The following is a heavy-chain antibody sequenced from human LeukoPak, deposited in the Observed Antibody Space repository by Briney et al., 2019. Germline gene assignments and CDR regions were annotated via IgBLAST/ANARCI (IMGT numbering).Heavy chain of an antibody. D-gene: IGHD6-19*01. Sequence: GGALILCCAASGFTFSSYVVPRVRQAPGKGLERVAVISYDGSNKYYADSVKGRFTITRDNSKNTLYLQMNSLRAEDTAVYYCAKGGWYHNVPDFDYWGQGTLVTVSS. CDR3: AKGGWYHNVPDFDY. CDR1: GFTFSSYV. V-gene: IGHV3-30*18. J-gene: IGHJ4*02. CDR2: ISYDGSNK.